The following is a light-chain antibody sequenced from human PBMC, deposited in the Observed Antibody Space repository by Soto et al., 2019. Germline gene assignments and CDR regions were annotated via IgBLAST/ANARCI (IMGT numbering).Light chain of an antibody. V-gene: IGLV2-14*03. J-gene: IGLJ1*01. Sequence: QSVLTQPASVSGSPGQSITISCTGTSSDVGGYNYVSWYQHHPGKAPKLMIYDVSNRPSGVSNRFSGPKSGNTASLSFSGLQPEDEADYYCSSYRTSNTRQIVCGTGTKVTV. CDR3: SSYRTSNTRQIV. CDR1: SSDVGGYNY. CDR2: DVS.